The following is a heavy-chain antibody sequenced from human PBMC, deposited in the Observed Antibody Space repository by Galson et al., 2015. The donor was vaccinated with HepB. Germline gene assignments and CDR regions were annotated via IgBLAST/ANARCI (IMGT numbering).Heavy chain of an antibody. CDR3: ARGGVVGGTDY. D-gene: IGHD6-19*01. J-gene: IGHJ4*02. V-gene: IGHV3-74*01. CDR1: GFTFRSYF. CDR2: TNRDGSVT. Sequence: SLRLSCAASGFTFRSYFMDWVRQAPGKGLVWVSDTNRDGSVTRYVDSAKGRFTISRDNAKNLLYLQMNSLRVDDAAIYYCARGGVVGGTDYWGQGTLVTVSS.